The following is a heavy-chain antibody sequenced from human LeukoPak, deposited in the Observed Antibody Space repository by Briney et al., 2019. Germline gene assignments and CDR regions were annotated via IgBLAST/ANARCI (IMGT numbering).Heavy chain of an antibody. J-gene: IGHJ5*02. CDR2: IYYSGST. D-gene: IGHD6-13*01. Sequence: SETLSLTCPASGCSISSYYWSWIRQPQGRGLGGIGYIYYSGSTNYNPSLKSRVTISVDTSKNQFSLKLSSVTAADTAVYYCASRRPLAAAGFDPWGQGTLVTVSS. CDR3: ASRRPLAAAGFDP. V-gene: IGHV4-59*08. CDR1: GCSISSYY.